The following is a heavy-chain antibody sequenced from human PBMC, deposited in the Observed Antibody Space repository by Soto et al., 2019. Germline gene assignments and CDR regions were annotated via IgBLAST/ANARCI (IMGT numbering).Heavy chain of an antibody. CDR2: IIPIFGTA. Sequence: GASVKVSCKASGGTFSSYAISWVRQAPGQGLEWMGGIIPIFGTANYAQKFQGRVTITADESTSTAYMELSSLRSEDTAVYYCARDNAPYYDSSGNFDYWGQGTLVTVSS. CDR1: GGTFSSYA. J-gene: IGHJ4*02. CDR3: ARDNAPYYDSSGNFDY. D-gene: IGHD3-22*01. V-gene: IGHV1-69*13.